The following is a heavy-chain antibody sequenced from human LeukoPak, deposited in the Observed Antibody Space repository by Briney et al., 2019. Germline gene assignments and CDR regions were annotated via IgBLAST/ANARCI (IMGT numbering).Heavy chain of an antibody. V-gene: IGHV3-74*03. CDR1: GFSFSSYW. Sequence: GGSLRLSCAASGFSFSSYWLHWVRLTPGKGLVWVSRIHSDGTTTSYADSVKGRFTISRDNAKNTLYLKMNSLRAEATAVYYCARGAPYYDIFIGYSPFAYWGQGTLVTVSS. D-gene: IGHD3-9*01. CDR2: IHSDGTTT. J-gene: IGHJ4*02. CDR3: ARGAPYYDIFIGYSPFAY.